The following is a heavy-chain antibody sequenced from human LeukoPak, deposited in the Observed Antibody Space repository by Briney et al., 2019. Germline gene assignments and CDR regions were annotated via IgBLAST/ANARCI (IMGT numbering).Heavy chain of an antibody. CDR2: IYYSGRT. Sequence: SETLSLTCTVSGGSISNTRYYWGWIRQPPGKGLEWIGTIYYSGRTYYNPSLKSRVTISVDTSNNQFSLRLGSVTAADTAVYYCARRAYSGSSYDFFDYWGRGTLVTVSS. CDR3: ARRAYSGSSYDFFDY. CDR1: GGSISNTRYY. V-gene: IGHV4-39*01. J-gene: IGHJ4*02. D-gene: IGHD1-26*01.